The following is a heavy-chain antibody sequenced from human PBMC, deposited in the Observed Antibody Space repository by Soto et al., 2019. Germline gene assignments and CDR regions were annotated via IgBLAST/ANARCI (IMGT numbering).Heavy chain of an antibody. CDR3: ARALGYSYGPYHPPHDY. V-gene: IGHV1-18*01. Sequence: PSVKVSCKASGYTFTSYGISWVRQAPGQGLEWMGWISAYNGNTNYAQKLQGRVTMTTDTSTSTAYMELSSLRSEDTAVYYCARALGYSYGPYHPPHDYWGQGTLVTVSS. CDR1: GYTFTSYG. J-gene: IGHJ4*02. D-gene: IGHD5-18*01. CDR2: ISAYNGNT.